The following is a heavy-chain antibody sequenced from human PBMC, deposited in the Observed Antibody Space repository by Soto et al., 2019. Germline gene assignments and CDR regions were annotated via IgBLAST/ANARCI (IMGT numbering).Heavy chain of an antibody. J-gene: IGHJ4*02. CDR2: MSGAGRSS. D-gene: IGHD3-3*01. Sequence: DVQLLESGGDLVQPGGSLRLSCAASGFTFSSYAMSWVRQAPGKGLEWVSSMSGAGRSSYDADSVKGRLTISRDNSKTTLYLQMTNLSAEDTAFYYCAKGPIFGVENIYDYWGQGTLVTVSS. V-gene: IGHV3-23*01. CDR3: AKGPIFGVENIYDY. CDR1: GFTFSSYA.